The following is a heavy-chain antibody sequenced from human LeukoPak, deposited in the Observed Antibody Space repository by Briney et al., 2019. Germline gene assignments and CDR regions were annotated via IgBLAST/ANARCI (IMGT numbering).Heavy chain of an antibody. Sequence: GGSLKLSCSPFGFTFSDYAFHWVRQAPGKGLEWVAFIRLDGITAYYTDSVKGRFTISRDNSKNTLYLQMNSLRAEDTAVYYCATGDYYDSSGYPPRDYWGQGTLVTVYS. J-gene: IGHJ4*02. CDR3: ATGDYYDSSGYPPRDY. CDR1: GFTFSDYA. D-gene: IGHD3-22*01. V-gene: IGHV3-30*02. CDR2: IRLDGITA.